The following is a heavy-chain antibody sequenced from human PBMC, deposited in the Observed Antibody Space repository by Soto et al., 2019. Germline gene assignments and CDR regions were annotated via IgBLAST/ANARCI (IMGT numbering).Heavy chain of an antibody. D-gene: IGHD3-22*01. CDR3: ASLPRDYYDSSGYPFEYYGMDV. J-gene: IGHJ6*02. CDR2: IDPSDSYT. V-gene: IGHV5-10-1*01. CDR1: GYSFTSYW. Sequence: GESLKISCKGSGYSFTSYWISWVRQMPGKGLEWMGRIDPSDSYTNYSPSFQGHVTISADKPISTAYLQWSSLKASDTAMYYCASLPRDYYDSSGYPFEYYGMDVWGQGTTVTVSS.